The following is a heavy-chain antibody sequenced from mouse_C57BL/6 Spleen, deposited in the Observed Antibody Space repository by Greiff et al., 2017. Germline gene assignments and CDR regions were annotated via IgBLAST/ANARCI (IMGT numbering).Heavy chain of an antibody. J-gene: IGHJ4*01. CDR2: ISGGGGNT. V-gene: IGHV5-9*01. CDR3: ARRLEGDAMDY. Sequence: EVKLMESGGGLVKPGGSLKLSCAASGFTFSSYTMSWVRQTPEKRLEWVATISGGGGNTYYPDSVKGRFTISRDNAKNTLYLQMSSLRSEDTALYYCARRLEGDAMDYWGQGTSVTVSS. CDR1: GFTFSSYT.